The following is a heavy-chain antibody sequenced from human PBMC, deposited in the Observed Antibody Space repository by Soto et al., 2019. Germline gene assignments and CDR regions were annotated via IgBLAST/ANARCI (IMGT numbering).Heavy chain of an antibody. CDR1: GFTFSSYA. CDR3: VNEIYGDPRGGMDV. Sequence: GGSLRLSCAASGFTFSSYAMSWVRQAPGKGLEWVSAISGSGGSTYYADSVKGRFTISRDNSKNTLYLQMNSLRAEDTAVYYCVNEIYGDPRGGMDVWGQGTTVTVS. V-gene: IGHV3-23*01. D-gene: IGHD4-17*01. CDR2: ISGSGGST. J-gene: IGHJ6*02.